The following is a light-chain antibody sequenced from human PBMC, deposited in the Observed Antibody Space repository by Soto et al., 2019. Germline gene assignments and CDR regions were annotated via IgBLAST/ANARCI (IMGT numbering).Light chain of an antibody. V-gene: IGLV1-40*01. J-gene: IGLJ3*02. CDR3: QSYDSSLSGSNWV. CDR2: GNS. Sequence: HSVLTQPPSVSGAPGQRVTISCTGSSSNIGAGYDVHWYQQLPGTAPKLLIYGNSNRPSGVPDRFSGSKSGTSASLAITGLQAEDEADYYCQSYDSSLSGSNWVFGGGTKLTVL. CDR1: SSNIGAGYD.